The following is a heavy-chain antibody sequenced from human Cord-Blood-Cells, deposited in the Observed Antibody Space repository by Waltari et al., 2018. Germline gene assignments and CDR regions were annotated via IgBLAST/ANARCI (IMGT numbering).Heavy chain of an antibody. CDR2: ISPIFGTA. V-gene: IGHV1-69*01. Sequence: QVQLVQSGAEVKKPGSSVKVSCKASGGTFSSYAISWVRQAPGQGLEWMGGISPIFGTAKYAQKFQGRVTITADESTSTAYMELSSLRSEDTAVYYCARVGGRYCSGGSCYYFDYWGQGTLVTVSS. CDR1: GGTFSSYA. D-gene: IGHD2-15*01. J-gene: IGHJ4*02. CDR3: ARVGGRYCSGGSCYYFDY.